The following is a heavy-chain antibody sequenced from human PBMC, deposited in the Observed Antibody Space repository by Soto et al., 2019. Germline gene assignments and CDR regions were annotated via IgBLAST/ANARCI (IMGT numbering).Heavy chain of an antibody. V-gene: IGHV4-34*01. D-gene: IGHD4-17*01. CDR2: INHSGST. J-gene: IGHJ6*02. Sequence: QVQLQQWGAGLLKTSETLSLTCAVYGGSFSGYYWNWIRQPPGKGLEWLGEINHSGSTNYNSSIKWRVTISVDTSKNQFSLKLSYVTAADTSVYYCARSYGDYVTGYYYNGMDVWGQGTTVTVSS. CDR3: ARSYGDYVTGYYYNGMDV. CDR1: GGSFSGYY.